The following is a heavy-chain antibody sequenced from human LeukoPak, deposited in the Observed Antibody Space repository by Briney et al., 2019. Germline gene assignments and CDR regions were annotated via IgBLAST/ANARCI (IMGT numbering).Heavy chain of an antibody. D-gene: IGHD6-19*01. V-gene: IGHV4-4*08. CDR1: GGSISSYY. J-gene: IGHJ4*02. Sequence: PSETLSLTCTVFGGSISSYYWSWIRQPPGKGLEWIGYIDNSGSTKYNPSLQSRITMSRDTSKKQFSLKLTSVTAADTAMYYCASGAGWLIDYWGQRTLVSVS. CDR3: ASGAGWLIDY. CDR2: IDNSGST.